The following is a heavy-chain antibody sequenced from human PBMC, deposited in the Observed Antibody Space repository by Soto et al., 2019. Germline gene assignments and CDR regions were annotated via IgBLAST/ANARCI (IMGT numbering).Heavy chain of an antibody. V-gene: IGHV3-23*01. CDR2: ISGSGGST. D-gene: IGHD3-22*01. J-gene: IGHJ4*02. Sequence: GGSLRLSCAASGFTFSSYAMSWVRQAPGKGLEWVSAISGSGGSTYYADSVKGRFTISRDNSMNPLYLQMNSLRAEDTAVYYCAKDSYCDSSGYYYVDYFDYWGQGTLVTVSS. CDR3: AKDSYCDSSGYYYVDYFDY. CDR1: GFTFSSYA.